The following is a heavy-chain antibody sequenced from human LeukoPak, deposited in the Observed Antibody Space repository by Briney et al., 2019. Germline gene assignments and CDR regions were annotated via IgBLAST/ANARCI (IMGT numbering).Heavy chain of an antibody. V-gene: IGHV1-46*01. CDR2: VNPSGGST. Sequence: ASVKVSCKASGYTFTSYYMHLVRQAPGQGLEWMGIVNPSGGSTSYAQKFQGRVTMTGDTSTSTVYMELSSLRSEDTAVYYCARERIAARRSLFDYWGQGTLVTVSS. CDR3: ARERIAARRSLFDY. D-gene: IGHD6-6*01. J-gene: IGHJ4*02. CDR1: GYTFTSYY.